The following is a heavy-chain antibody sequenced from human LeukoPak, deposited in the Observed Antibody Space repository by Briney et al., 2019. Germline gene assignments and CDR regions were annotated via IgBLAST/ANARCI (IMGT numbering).Heavy chain of an antibody. CDR3: ARDSDVAPFDS. J-gene: IGHJ5*01. Sequence: ASVKVSCKASGGTFNNYAISWVRQAPGLGLQWMGGIIPLIGTPNYAQKFQGRVTITAEESTNTVYMELSSLRSEDTAVYYCARDSDVAPFDSWGRGTLVTVSS. CDR1: GGTFNNYA. CDR2: IIPLIGTP. V-gene: IGHV1-69*13.